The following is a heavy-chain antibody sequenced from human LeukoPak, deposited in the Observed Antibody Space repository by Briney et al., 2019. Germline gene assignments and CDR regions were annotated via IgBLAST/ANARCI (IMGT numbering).Heavy chain of an antibody. CDR2: ISYDGSNK. J-gene: IGHJ4*02. CDR3: AKAVGGSSSL. V-gene: IGHV3-30*18. D-gene: IGHD1-26*01. CDR1: GFTFSSYG. Sequence: GSLRLSCAASGFTFSSYGMHWVRQAPGKGLEWVAVISYDGSNKYYADSVKGRFTISRDNSKNTLYLQMNSLRAEDTAVYYCAKAVGGSSSLWGQGTLVTVSS.